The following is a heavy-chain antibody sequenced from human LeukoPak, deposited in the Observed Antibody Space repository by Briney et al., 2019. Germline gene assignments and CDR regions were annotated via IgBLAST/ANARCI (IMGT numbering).Heavy chain of an antibody. CDR2: IHNSGTS. V-gene: IGHV4-59*01. CDR1: DDSISDYY. J-gene: IGHJ4*02. CDR3: TRGAGWLIDY. Sequence: PSETLSLTCTVSDDSISDYYRGWIRLPPGKGLEWIGYIHNSGTSTYNLSLKSRVTISADTSKNQFSLKLNSMTTADTAVYYCTRGAGWLIDYWGQGILVTVSS. D-gene: IGHD3-16*01.